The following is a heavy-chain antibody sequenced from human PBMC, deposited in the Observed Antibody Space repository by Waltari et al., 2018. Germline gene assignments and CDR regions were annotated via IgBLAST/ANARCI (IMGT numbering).Heavy chain of an antibody. V-gene: IGHV3-9*01. CDR2: ITCDSDNI. CDR1: GFTFDDYA. J-gene: IGHJ4*02. CDR3: ARDTGEYRVLDY. Sequence: EVQLVESGGGLVQPGESLTLSCAASGFTFDDYAMHWVRQRPGKGLEWVSGITCDSDNIDYADSVRGRFSISRDNAQSILFLTMNSLKPEDTALYFCARDTGEYRVLDYWGQGTLVTVSS. D-gene: IGHD4-17*01.